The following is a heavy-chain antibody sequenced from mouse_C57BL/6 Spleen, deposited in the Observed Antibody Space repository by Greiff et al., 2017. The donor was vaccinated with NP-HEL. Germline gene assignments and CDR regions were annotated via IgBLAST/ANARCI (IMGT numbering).Heavy chain of an antibody. CDR2: ISSGSSTT. CDR1: GFTFSDYG. Sequence: EVKLVESGAGLVKPGASLKLSCAASGFTFSDYGMHWVRQAPEKGLEWVAYISSGSSTTYYADTVKGRFTISRDNAKNTLFLQMTSLRSEDTAMYYCARGPIYYDGSSYFDVWGTGTTVTVSS. J-gene: IGHJ1*03. D-gene: IGHD1-1*01. V-gene: IGHV5-17*01. CDR3: ARGPIYYDGSSYFDV.